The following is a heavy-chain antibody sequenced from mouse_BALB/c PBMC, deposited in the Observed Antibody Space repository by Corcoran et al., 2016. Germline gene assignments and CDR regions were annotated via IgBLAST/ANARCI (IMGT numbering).Heavy chain of an antibody. CDR3: ARRYTTATWYAMDY. CDR1: GYTFSSYW. CDR2: ILPGSGST. J-gene: IGHJ4*01. D-gene: IGHD1-2*01. Sequence: QVQLQPSGAELMKPGASVKISCKATGYTFSSYWIEWVKQRPGHGLEWIGEILPGSGSTNYNEKFKGNATFTADTSSNTAYMQLSSLTSEDSAVYYCARRYTTATWYAMDYWGQGTSVTVSS. V-gene: IGHV1-9*01.